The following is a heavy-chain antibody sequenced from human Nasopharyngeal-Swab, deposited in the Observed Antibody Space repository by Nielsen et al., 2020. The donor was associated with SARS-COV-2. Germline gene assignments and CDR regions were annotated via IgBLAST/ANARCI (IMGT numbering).Heavy chain of an antibody. D-gene: IGHD1-26*01. J-gene: IGHJ4*02. Sequence: GESLKISCAVSGLTVSSTYMSWVRQAPGKGLEWVSVTEIGGTTHYADSVKGRFSISRDNAKNSLYLQMNSLRVEDTAVYYCARATSGGSYFHYWGQGTLVTVSS. CDR3: ARATSGGSYFHY. CDR2: TEIGGTT. V-gene: IGHV3-53*01. CDR1: GLTVSSTY.